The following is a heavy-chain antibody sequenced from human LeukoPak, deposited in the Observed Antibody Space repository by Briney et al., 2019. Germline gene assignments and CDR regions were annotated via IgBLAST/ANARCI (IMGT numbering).Heavy chain of an antibody. Sequence: ASVMVSCKASGYTFTDYYMHWVRQAPGQGLEWMGWINPNSGDTNYAQEFQGRVTMTRDTSISTAYMELSRLRSDDAAVYYCARDGGLDYWGQGTLVTVSS. V-gene: IGHV1-2*02. CDR1: GYTFTDYY. CDR3: ARDGGLDY. CDR2: INPNSGDT. J-gene: IGHJ4*02. D-gene: IGHD3-16*01.